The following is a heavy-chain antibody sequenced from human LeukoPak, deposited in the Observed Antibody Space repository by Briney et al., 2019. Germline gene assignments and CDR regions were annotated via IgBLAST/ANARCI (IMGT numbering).Heavy chain of an antibody. CDR2: IKEDGSEK. D-gene: IGHD4-17*01. CDR1: GFTFSNYW. Sequence: GGSLRLSCVPSGFTFSNYWMTWVRQAPGKGLEWVANIKEDGSEKYYLDSVKGRFTISRDNAKSSLYLQMNSLRAEETAVYYCARGGVTTVYSYNWGQGTLVTVSS. CDR3: ARGGVTTVYSYN. J-gene: IGHJ4*02. V-gene: IGHV3-7*01.